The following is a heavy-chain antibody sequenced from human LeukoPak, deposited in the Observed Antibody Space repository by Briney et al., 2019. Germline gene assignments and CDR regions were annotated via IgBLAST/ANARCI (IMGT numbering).Heavy chain of an antibody. D-gene: IGHD1-26*01. J-gene: IGHJ3*02. Sequence: GGSLRLSCAASGFSFNNYAMVWVRQTPGKGLEWVSAISGSGGSTYYADSVKGRFTISRDNSKNTLYLQMNSLRAEDTAVYYCAKDWGSGSYQPDAFDIWGQGTMVTVSS. CDR2: ISGSGGST. CDR3: AKDWGSGSYQPDAFDI. CDR1: GFSFNNYA. V-gene: IGHV3-23*01.